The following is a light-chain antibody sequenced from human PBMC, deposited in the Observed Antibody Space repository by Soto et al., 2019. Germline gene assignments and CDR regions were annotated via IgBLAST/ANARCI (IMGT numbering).Light chain of an antibody. CDR1: QSVSNY. V-gene: IGKV3-11*01. CDR2: DAS. J-gene: IGKJ5*01. CDR3: RQYNNWPIT. Sequence: EIFLTQSPATLSLSRWEIATLSCRASQSVSNYLAWYQQKPGQAPRLLIYDASNRATDIPARFSGSGSGTDFTLTISSLEPEDFAVYYCRQYNNWPITFGQGTRLEIK.